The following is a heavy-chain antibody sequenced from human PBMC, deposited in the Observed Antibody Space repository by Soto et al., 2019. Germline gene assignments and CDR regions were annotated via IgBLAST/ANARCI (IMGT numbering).Heavy chain of an antibody. Sequence: SETLSLTCTVSGGSISSGDYYWSWIRQPPGKGLEWIGYIYYSGSTYYNPSLKSRVTISVDTSKNQFSLKLSSVTAADTAVYYCARDRLWFGELSDDAVDIWGQGTMVTVSS. CDR3: ARDRLWFGELSDDAVDI. CDR1: GGSISSGDYY. D-gene: IGHD3-10*01. J-gene: IGHJ3*02. V-gene: IGHV4-30-4*01. CDR2: IYYSGST.